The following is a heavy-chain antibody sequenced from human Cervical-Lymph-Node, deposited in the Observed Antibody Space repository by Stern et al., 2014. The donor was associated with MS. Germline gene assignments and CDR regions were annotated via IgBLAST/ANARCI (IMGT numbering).Heavy chain of an antibody. V-gene: IGHV1-18*01. D-gene: IGHD3-10*01. CDR3: ARRGDTLEFDY. J-gene: IGHJ4*02. Sequence: QVQLVQSGAEVRSPGASVRVSCKASGYTFSSYAISWVRQAPGQGLERMGWIITYSGDTKYGQKYQGRVAMTTDTSTNTAYMELRSLRSDDTAIYYCARRGDTLEFDYWGQGTLVTVSS. CDR1: GYTFSSYA. CDR2: IITYSGDT.